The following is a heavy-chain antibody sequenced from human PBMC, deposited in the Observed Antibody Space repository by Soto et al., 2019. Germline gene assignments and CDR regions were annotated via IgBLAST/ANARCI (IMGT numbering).Heavy chain of an antibody. D-gene: IGHD6-25*01. Sequence: SETLSLTCTVSGGSISSSNSYWAWIRQPPGKGLEWIGSISYSGKTYYKTSLRRRGTVSADTSKNQFSLMLTSVTAADTAIYHCARQEAPYSSGTWFDPWGQGTLVTVSS. CDR2: ISYSGKT. V-gene: IGHV4-39*01. CDR1: GGSISSSNSY. J-gene: IGHJ5*02. CDR3: ARQEAPYSSGTWFDP.